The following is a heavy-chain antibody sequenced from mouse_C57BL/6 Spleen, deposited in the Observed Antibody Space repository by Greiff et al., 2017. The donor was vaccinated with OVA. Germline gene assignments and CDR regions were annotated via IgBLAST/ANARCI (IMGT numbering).Heavy chain of an antibody. Sequence: QVQLQQPGAELVRPGSSVKLSCKASGYTFTSYWMHGVKQRPIQGLEWIGNIDPSDSETHYNQKFKDKATLTVDKSSSTAYMQLSSLTSEDSAVYYCSRADDYDGGYYFDYWGQGTTLTVSS. J-gene: IGHJ2*01. V-gene: IGHV1-52*01. CDR2: IDPSDSET. D-gene: IGHD2-4*01. CDR1: GYTFTSYW. CDR3: SRADDYDGGYYFDY.